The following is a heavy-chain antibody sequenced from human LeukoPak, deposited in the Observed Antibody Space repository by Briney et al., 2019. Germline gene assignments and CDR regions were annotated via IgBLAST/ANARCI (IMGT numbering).Heavy chain of an antibody. J-gene: IGHJ4*02. D-gene: IGHD3-10*01. CDR2: IYYSGST. CDR1: GGSISSSSHY. Sequence: SETLSLTCTVSGGSISSSSHYWGWIRQPPGKGLEGIGSIYYSGSTYYNPSLKSRVTISVDTSKNQFSLRLSSVTAAATAVYYCARRSVTMVRGVMPTFDYWGQGTLVTVSS. CDR3: ARRSVTMVRGVMPTFDY. V-gene: IGHV4-39*01.